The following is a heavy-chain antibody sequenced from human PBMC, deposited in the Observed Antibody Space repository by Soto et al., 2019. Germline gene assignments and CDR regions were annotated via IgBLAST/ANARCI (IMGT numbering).Heavy chain of an antibody. Sequence: SGPTLGNPTETLTLTCSFSGFSLTDTRMGVSWIRQAPGKALEWLAHIISNDDKSYSTSLKSRLTISKDTSKSQVVLRMTNMDPVDTGRYYCARALFYSDSDGYYFEFDYWGPGTLVTVSS. V-gene: IGHV2-26*01. J-gene: IGHJ4*02. CDR1: GFSLTDTRMG. CDR3: ARALFYSDSDGYYFEFDY. CDR2: IISNDDK. D-gene: IGHD3-22*01.